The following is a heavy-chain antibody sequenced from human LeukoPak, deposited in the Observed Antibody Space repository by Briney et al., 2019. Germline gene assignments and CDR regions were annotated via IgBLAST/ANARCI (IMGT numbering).Heavy chain of an antibody. Sequence: PGGSLRLSCAASGFTFSSYEMNWVRQAPGKGLEWVTYISSSGSTIYYADYVKGRFTVSRGNAKNSLYLQMNNLRAEDTALYYCGRDRVGGRGYSLDYLGQGTLVTVSS. V-gene: IGHV3-48*03. CDR3: GRDRVGGRGYSLDY. D-gene: IGHD5-18*01. CDR2: ISSSGSTI. J-gene: IGHJ4*02. CDR1: GFTFSSYE.